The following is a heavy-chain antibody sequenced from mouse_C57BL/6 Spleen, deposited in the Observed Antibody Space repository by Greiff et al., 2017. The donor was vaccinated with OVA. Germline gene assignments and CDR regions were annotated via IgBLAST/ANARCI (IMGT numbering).Heavy chain of an antibody. D-gene: IGHD1-1*01. Sequence: VQLQQSGPALVQPGASVQISCQASGYTFTDYYMNWVTQSHGKSLEWIGDINPNKGGTGYNQKFKGKATLTVDKSSSTAYMELRSLTSEDSAVYYCARGHYYGSSYGFAYWGQGTLVTVSA. CDR2: INPNKGGT. V-gene: IGHV1-26*01. CDR1: GYTFTDYY. J-gene: IGHJ3*01. CDR3: ARGHYYGSSYGFAY.